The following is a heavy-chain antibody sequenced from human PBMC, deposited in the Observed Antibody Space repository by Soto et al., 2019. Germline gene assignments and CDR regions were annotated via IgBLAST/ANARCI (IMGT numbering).Heavy chain of an antibody. D-gene: IGHD3-16*02. J-gene: IGHJ3*02. Sequence: GASVKVSCKASGYTFTSYAMHWVRQAPGQRLEWMGWINAGNGNTKYSQKFQGRVTITRDTSASTAYMELSSLRSEDTAVYYCARFPMITGGGVIVPVPSAFDIWGQGTMVTVSS. V-gene: IGHV1-3*01. CDR1: GYTFTSYA. CDR3: ARFPMITGGGVIVPVPSAFDI. CDR2: INAGNGNT.